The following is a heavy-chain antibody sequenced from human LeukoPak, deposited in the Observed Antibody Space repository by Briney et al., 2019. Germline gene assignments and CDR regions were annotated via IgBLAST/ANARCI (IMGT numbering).Heavy chain of an antibody. J-gene: IGHJ4*02. Sequence: GGSLRLSSAASGLTVSHNNMTWVRQAPGKGLQWVSIIRSDTGTDYADSVKGRFTISRDSSNNTLFLQMNSLRAEDTAVYYCAKGVSGSYTRGCDYWRQGTQVTVSS. CDR3: AKGVSGSYTRGCDY. CDR2: IRSDTGT. D-gene: IGHD1-26*01. V-gene: IGHV3-66*01. CDR1: GLTVSHNN.